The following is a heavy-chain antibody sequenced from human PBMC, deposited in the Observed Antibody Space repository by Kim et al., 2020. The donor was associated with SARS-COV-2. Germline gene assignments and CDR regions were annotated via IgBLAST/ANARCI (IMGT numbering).Heavy chain of an antibody. D-gene: IGHD2-15*01. V-gene: IGHV4-31*02. J-gene: IGHJ6*02. Sequence: NPPRQARVTISVDTSKNQFSLKLSPGTAADTAVYYCARSTLAHYYYGMDVWGQGTTVTVSS. CDR3: ARSTLAHYYYGMDV.